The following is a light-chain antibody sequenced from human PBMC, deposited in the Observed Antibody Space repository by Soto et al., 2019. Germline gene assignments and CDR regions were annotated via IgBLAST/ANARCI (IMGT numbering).Light chain of an antibody. CDR2: EVS. CDR1: SSDIGGYNY. CDR3: SSYTAGRTLVV. J-gene: IGLJ3*02. Sequence: QPVLTQPASVSGSPGQSITISCTGTSSDIGGYNYVSWYQLHPGKAPKLVMYEVSNRPSGISNRFSGSKSGNTTSLPSAGLQAEYYAEYYCSSYTAGRTLVVFGGGTELTVL. V-gene: IGLV2-14*01.